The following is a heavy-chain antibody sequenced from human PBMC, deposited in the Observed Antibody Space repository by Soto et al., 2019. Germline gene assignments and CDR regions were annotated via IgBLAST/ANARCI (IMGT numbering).Heavy chain of an antibody. CDR3: AKVGGSYKGDY. CDR2: ISSSSTYI. CDR1: VFTLSSYS. Sequence: GGSLRLSCAASVFTLSSYSMNLVRQSRGKGLEWVSSISSSSTYIYYADSVKGRFTISRDNAKNSVYLQMNSLRAEDTAVYYCAKVGGSYKGDYWGQGTMVTVSS. D-gene: IGHD1-26*01. V-gene: IGHV3-21*01. J-gene: IGHJ4*02.